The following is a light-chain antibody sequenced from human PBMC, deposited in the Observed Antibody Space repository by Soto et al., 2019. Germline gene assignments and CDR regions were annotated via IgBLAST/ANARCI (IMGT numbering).Light chain of an antibody. CDR1: QSMSSY. CDR3: QQSYSTPYT. CDR2: AAS. V-gene: IGKV1-39*01. Sequence: DIQMTQSPSSLSASVGDRVTITCRASQSMSSYLNWYQQKPGKAPKVLIYAASSLQSGVPSRFSGSGSGTDFTLPISSLQPEDFATYYCQQSYSTPYTFGQGTKLEIK. J-gene: IGKJ2*01.